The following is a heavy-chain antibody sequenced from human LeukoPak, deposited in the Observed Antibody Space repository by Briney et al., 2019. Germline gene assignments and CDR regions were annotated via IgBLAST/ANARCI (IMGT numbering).Heavy chain of an antibody. Sequence: SQTLSLTCTVSGGSISSGDYYWSWIRQPPGKGLESIGYIQYSGSTSYNPSLKSRVTISVDTSKNQFSLKLTSVTAADTAVYYCARENRFGHFDYWGQGTLVTVSS. V-gene: IGHV4-30-4*01. CDR3: ARENRFGHFDY. J-gene: IGHJ4*02. CDR1: GGSISSGDYY. D-gene: IGHD1-14*01. CDR2: IQYSGST.